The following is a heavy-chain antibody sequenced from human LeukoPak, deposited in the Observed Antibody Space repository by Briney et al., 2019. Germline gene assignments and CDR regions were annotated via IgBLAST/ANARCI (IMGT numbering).Heavy chain of an antibody. V-gene: IGHV3-23*01. D-gene: IGHD3-22*01. Sequence: GGSLRLSCAASGFTFSSYAMSWVRQAPGKGLEWVSAISGSGGSTYYADSVKGRFTISRDNSKNTLYLQMNSLRAEDTAVYYCAKDPTMIVVVITHDAFDIWGQGTMVTVSS. CDR1: GFTFSSYA. CDR2: ISGSGGST. CDR3: AKDPTMIVVVITHDAFDI. J-gene: IGHJ3*02.